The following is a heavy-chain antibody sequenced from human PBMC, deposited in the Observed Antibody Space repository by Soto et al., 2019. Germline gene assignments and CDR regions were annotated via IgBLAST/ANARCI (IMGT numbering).Heavy chain of an antibody. CDR3: ARSIVVVTALDY. CDR1: GYTFTSYA. D-gene: IGHD2-21*02. Sequence: ASVKVSCKASGYTFTSYAKHLVRQAPVQILELIVWINAGNFNTKYSQKFQGRFTITMYTSASTAYMELIILISEDTAVYYCARSIVVVTALDYWGQGTLVTVS. CDR2: INAGNFNT. J-gene: IGHJ4*02. V-gene: IGHV1-3*01.